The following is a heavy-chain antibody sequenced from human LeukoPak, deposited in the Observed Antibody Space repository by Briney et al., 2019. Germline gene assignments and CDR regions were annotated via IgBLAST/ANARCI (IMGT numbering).Heavy chain of an antibody. D-gene: IGHD5-18*01. V-gene: IGHV1-2*02. CDR3: ARDLMDTPYYYYYMDV. CDR1: GYTFTGYY. Sequence: ASVKVSCKASGYTFTGYYMHWVRQAPGQGLEWMGWMNPNSGGTNYSQKFQGRVIMTRDTSISTAYMELSRLRSDDTAVYYCARDLMDTPYYYYYMDVWGKGTTVTVSS. J-gene: IGHJ6*03. CDR2: MNPNSGGT.